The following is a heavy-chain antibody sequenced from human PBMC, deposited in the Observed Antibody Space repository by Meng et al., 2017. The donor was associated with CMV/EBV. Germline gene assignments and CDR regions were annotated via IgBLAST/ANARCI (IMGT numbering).Heavy chain of an antibody. D-gene: IGHD3-10*01. V-gene: IGHV1-69*10. CDR1: GGTFSSYA. CDR2: IIPILGIA. Sequence: SVKVSCKASGGTFSSYAISRVRQAPGQGLEWMGGIIPILGIANYAQKFQGRVTITADKSTSTAYMELSSLRSEDTAVYYCARGRWGYGSGSYYNNYYYYGMDVWGQGTTVTVSS. J-gene: IGHJ6*02. CDR3: ARGRWGYGSGSYYNNYYYYGMDV.